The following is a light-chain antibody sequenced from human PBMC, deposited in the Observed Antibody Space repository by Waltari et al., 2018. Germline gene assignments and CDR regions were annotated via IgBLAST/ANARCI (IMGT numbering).Light chain of an antibody. J-gene: IGLJ2*01. Sequence: QSALTQPASVSGSPGQSITISCTGTSSDIGIFSFVSWYQQHPGRAPKLIIYHVTNRPSGVSNRFSGSKSGNTASLISSGLQAEDEADYYCSSYTGSSSVLFGGGTKLTVL. CDR2: HVT. CDR1: SSDIGIFSF. CDR3: SSYTGSSSVL. V-gene: IGLV2-14*03.